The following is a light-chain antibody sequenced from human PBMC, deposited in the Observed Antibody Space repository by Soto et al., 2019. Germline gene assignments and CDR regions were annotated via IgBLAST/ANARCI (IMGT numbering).Light chain of an antibody. CDR1: QSVSSSY. CDR3: QQYGSSPQT. V-gene: IGKV3-20*01. Sequence: IGLTQSPGTLSLSTGERATLSCRASQSVSSSYLAWYQQKPGQAPRLLIYGASSRATGIPDRFSGSGSGTDFTLTISRLEPEDFAVYYCQQYGSSPQTFGQGTKVDIK. J-gene: IGKJ1*01. CDR2: GAS.